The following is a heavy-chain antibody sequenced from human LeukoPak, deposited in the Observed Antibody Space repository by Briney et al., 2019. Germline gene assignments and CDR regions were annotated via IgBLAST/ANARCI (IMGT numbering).Heavy chain of an antibody. Sequence: ASVKVSCKASGYAFTGYYMHWVRQAPGQGLEWMGWINPNSGGTNYAQKFQGRVTMTRDTSISTAYMELSRLRSVDTAVYYCARDSTVTSWFDPWGQGTLVTVSS. J-gene: IGHJ5*02. CDR1: GYAFTGYY. D-gene: IGHD4-17*01. CDR2: INPNSGGT. V-gene: IGHV1-2*02. CDR3: ARDSTVTSWFDP.